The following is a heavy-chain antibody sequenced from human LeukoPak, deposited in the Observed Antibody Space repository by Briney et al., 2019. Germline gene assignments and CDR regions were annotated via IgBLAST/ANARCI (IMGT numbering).Heavy chain of an antibody. J-gene: IGHJ6*03. CDR3: ARGPKYGSVDYYYYMDV. V-gene: IGHV1-2*02. CDR1: GYTFTGYY. Sequence: ASVKVSCKASGYTFTGYYMHWVRQAPGQGLEWMGWINPNSGGTNYAQKFQGRVTMTRNTSISTAYMELSSLTSEDTAVYYCARGPKYGSVDYYYYMDVWGKGATVTISS. CDR2: INPNSGGT. D-gene: IGHD3-10*01.